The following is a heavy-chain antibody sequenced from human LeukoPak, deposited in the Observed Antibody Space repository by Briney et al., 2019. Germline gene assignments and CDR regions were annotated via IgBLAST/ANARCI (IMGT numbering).Heavy chain of an antibody. J-gene: IGHJ4*02. D-gene: IGHD1-26*01. Sequence: SQTLSLTCTVSCVAISSYYWRCIRQPPVKGLEWMGYIYYSGSTNYNPSLKSRVTISVDTSKNQFSLKLSSVTAADTAVYYCARRDGSFRPFDYWGQGTLVTVSS. CDR1: CVAISSYY. CDR3: ARRDGSFRPFDY. V-gene: IGHV4-59*01. CDR2: IYYSGST.